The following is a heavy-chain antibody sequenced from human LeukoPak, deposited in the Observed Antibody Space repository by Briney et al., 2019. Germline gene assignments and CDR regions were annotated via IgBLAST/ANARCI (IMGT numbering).Heavy chain of an antibody. CDR2: INHSGST. CDR3: ARGLVPAATHYYYYMDV. CDR1: GGSFSGYY. J-gene: IGHJ6*03. Sequence: SETLPLTCAVYGGSFSGYYWSWIRQPPGKGLEWIGEINHSGSTNYNPSLKSRVTISVDTSKNQFSLKLSSVTAADTAVYYCARGLVPAATHYYYYMDVWGKGTTVTVSS. D-gene: IGHD2-2*01. V-gene: IGHV4-34*01.